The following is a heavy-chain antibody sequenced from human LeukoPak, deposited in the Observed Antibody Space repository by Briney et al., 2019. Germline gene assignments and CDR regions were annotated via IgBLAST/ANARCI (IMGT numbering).Heavy chain of an antibody. J-gene: IGHJ4*02. V-gene: IGHV3-48*01. Sequence: PGGSLRLSCAASGFTFSSYSMNWARQAPGKGLEWVSYISSSSSTIYYADSVKGRFTISRDNAKNSLYLQMNSLRAEDTAVYYSARDQVPYSGSSQYYFDYWGQGTLVTVSS. D-gene: IGHD1-26*01. CDR3: ARDQVPYSGSSQYYFDY. CDR1: GFTFSSYS. CDR2: ISSSSSTI.